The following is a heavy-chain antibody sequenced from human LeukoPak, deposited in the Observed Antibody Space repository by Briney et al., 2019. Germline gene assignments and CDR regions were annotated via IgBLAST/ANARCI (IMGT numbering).Heavy chain of an antibody. J-gene: IGHJ4*02. V-gene: IGHV3-23*01. CDR3: ARGQLGGYDGFDY. Sequence: HPGGSLRLSCAASGFTFSSYAMSWVRQAPGKGLEWVSAISGSGGSTYYADSVKGRFTISRDNSKNTLYLQMNSLRAEDTAVYYCARGQLGGYDGFDYWGQGTLVTVSS. CDR1: GFTFSSYA. D-gene: IGHD5-12*01. CDR2: ISGSGGST.